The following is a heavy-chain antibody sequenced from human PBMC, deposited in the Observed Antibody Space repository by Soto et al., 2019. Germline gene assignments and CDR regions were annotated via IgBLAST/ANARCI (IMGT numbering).Heavy chain of an antibody. Sequence: QVQLVQSGAEVKKPGSSVKVSCKASGGTFSSYAISWVRQAPGQGLEWMGGIIPIFGTANYAQKFQGRVTITADESTSTAYMELSRLRSEDTVVYYCGHGQWRASRYYYGMDVWGQGTTVTVSS. V-gene: IGHV1-69*01. CDR2: IIPIFGTA. CDR3: GHGQWRASRYYYGMDV. CDR1: GGTFSSYA. J-gene: IGHJ6*02. D-gene: IGHD6-19*01.